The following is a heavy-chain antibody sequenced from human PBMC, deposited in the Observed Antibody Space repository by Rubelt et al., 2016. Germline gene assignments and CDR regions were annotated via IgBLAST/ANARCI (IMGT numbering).Heavy chain of an antibody. CDR1: GFTFNTFW. CDR3: ARSSSGVFDY. V-gene: IGHV3-74*02. J-gene: IGHJ4*02. D-gene: IGHD6-6*01. CDR2: IKSDGSNP. Sequence: EVHLVQSGGALVKPGGSLRLSCAASGFTFNTFWMTWVRLAPGKGLEWVSRIKSDGSNPNYADSVKGRLTISRDNAKHTLYLQMNLLTADDTAIYYCARSSSGVFDYWGQGALVTVSS.